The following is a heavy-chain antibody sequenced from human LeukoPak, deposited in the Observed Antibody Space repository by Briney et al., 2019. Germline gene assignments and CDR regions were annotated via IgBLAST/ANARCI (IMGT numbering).Heavy chain of an antibody. CDR3: AKGKDSVAGATNDY. J-gene: IGHJ4*02. CDR2: ISSSGSTI. CDR1: EFAFSSYE. V-gene: IGHV3-48*03. Sequence: PGGSLRLSYVASEFAFSSYEMNWVRQAPGKGLEWVSYISSSGSTIYYADSVKGRFTISRDNAKNSLYLQMNSLRAEDTAVYYCAKGKDSVAGATNDYWGQGTLVTVSS. D-gene: IGHD6-19*01.